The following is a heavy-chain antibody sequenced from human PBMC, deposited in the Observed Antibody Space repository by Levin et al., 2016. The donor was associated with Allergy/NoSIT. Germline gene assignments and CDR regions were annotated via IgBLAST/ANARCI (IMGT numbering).Heavy chain of an antibody. V-gene: IGHV1-46*03. J-gene: IGHJ6*02. CDR3: ARDGAGTTRDYYYGMDV. Sequence: WVRQAPGQGLEWMGIINPNGGSTSYAQKFQGRVTMTRDTSTSTVYMELSSLRSEDTAVYYCARDGAGTTRDYYYGMDVWGQGTTVTVSS. D-gene: IGHD1-1*01. CDR2: INPNGGST.